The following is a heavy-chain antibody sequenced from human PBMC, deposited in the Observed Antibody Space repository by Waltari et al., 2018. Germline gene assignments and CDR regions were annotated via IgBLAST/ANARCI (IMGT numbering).Heavy chain of an antibody. CDR1: GDSVTRANW. Sequence: QLQESDPGLVKPSGTLSLSCAVSGDSVTRANWWSGVRQSPQRGLEWIGQVLSTGKTNYSPSFASRVTMSLDASNNQFSLKVTSATAADTAVYYCARDRGRGLYLDVWGPGTLVTVSP. V-gene: IGHV4-4*02. J-gene: IGHJ4*02. CDR2: VLSTGKT. CDR3: ARDRGRGLYLDV. D-gene: IGHD2-15*01.